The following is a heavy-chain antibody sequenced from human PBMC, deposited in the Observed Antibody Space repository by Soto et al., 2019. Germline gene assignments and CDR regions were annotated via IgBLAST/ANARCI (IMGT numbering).Heavy chain of an antibody. CDR1: GYTLTELS. Sequence: ASVKVSCKVSGYTLTELSMHWVRQAPGKGLEWMGGFDPEDGETIYAQKLQGRVTMTKDTSTGTAYMELRSLRSDDTAVYYCAKCITALGPIDYWGQGTLVTVSS. CDR2: FDPEDGET. D-gene: IGHD6-6*01. J-gene: IGHJ4*02. V-gene: IGHV1-24*01. CDR3: AKCITALGPIDY.